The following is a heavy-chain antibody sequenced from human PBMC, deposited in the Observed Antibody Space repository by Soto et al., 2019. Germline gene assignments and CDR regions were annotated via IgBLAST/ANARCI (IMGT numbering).Heavy chain of an antibody. V-gene: IGHV4-31*03. Sequence: QVQLQESGPGLVKPSQTLSLTCTVSGDSITSGVHYWSWIRQLPGKGLEWIGYIFYSGPTYYNPSLMCRVTISVHTSTNQFSLTLNSVTAAATAVYYCARDRVMLTFGGASEEWGIDSWGQGTLVTASS. J-gene: IGHJ4*02. CDR3: ARDRVMLTFGGASEEWGIDS. D-gene: IGHD3-16*01. CDR1: GDSITSGVHY. CDR2: IFYSGPT.